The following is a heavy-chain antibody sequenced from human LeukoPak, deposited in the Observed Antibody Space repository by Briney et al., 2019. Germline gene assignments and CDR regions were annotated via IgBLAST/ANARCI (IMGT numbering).Heavy chain of an antibody. CDR2: ISSSSSYI. D-gene: IGHD1-26*01. Sequence: GGSLRLSCAASGFTFSSYSMSWVRQAPGKGLEWVSSISSSSSYIYYADSVKGRFTISRDNAGNSLYLQINSLRVDDTAVYYCAKGTVGAKYWGQGTLVIVSS. V-gene: IGHV3-21*01. CDR1: GFTFSSYS. CDR3: AKGTVGAKY. J-gene: IGHJ4*02.